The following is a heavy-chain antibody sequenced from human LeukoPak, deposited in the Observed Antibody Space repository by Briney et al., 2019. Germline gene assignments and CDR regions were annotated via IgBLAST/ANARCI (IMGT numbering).Heavy chain of an antibody. CDR1: GGSISPYY. Sequence: SETLSLTCTVSGGSISPYYWSWIRQPPGKGLEWIGYIYYIGTSNYNPSLKSRVAISVDSENQFSLELSSVTAADTAVYYCARDGGSRMEYNWNVFDYWGQGTLVTVSS. V-gene: IGHV4-59*01. D-gene: IGHD1-20*01. CDR2: IYYIGTS. J-gene: IGHJ4*02. CDR3: ARDGGSRMEYNWNVFDY.